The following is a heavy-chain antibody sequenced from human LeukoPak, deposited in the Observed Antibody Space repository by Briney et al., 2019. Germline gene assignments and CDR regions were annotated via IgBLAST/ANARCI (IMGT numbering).Heavy chain of an antibody. V-gene: IGHV4-34*01. Sequence: SETLSLTCAVYGGSFSGYYWSWIRQPPGKGLEWSGEIDHSGSTNYNPSLKSRVTISVDTSKNQSSLKLSSVTAADTAVYYCARGGRSNPLGYWGQGTLVTVSS. CDR1: GGSFSGYY. CDR3: ARGGRSNPLGY. J-gene: IGHJ4*02. CDR2: IDHSGST. D-gene: IGHD7-27*01.